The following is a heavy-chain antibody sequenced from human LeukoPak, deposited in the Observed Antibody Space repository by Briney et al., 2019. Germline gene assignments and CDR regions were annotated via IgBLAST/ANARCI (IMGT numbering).Heavy chain of an antibody. CDR1: GGSISSSSYY. CDR3: ARDNFSSGWYAGGFDY. J-gene: IGHJ4*02. D-gene: IGHD6-19*01. Sequence: SETLSLTCTVSGGSISSSSYYWGWIRQPPGKGLEWIGSIYYSGSTYYNPSLKSRVTISVDTSKNQFSLKLSSVTAADTAVYYCARDNFSSGWYAGGFDYWGQGTLVTVSS. CDR2: IYYSGST. V-gene: IGHV4-39*07.